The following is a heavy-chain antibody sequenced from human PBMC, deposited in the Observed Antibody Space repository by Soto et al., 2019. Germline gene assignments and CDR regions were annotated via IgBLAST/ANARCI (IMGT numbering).Heavy chain of an antibody. CDR3: ARSVQQLVRPNWFDP. CDR2: IIPIFGTA. V-gene: IGHV1-69*13. J-gene: IGHJ5*02. D-gene: IGHD6-13*01. CDR1: GGTFSSYA. Sequence: GASVKVSCKASGGTFSSYAISWVRQAPGQGLEWMGGIIPIFGTANYAQKFQGRVTITADESTSTAYMELSSLRSEDTAVYYCARSVQQLVRPNWFDPWGQGTLVTVSS.